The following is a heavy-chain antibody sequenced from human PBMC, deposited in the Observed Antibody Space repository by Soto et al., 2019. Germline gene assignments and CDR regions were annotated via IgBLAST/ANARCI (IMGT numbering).Heavy chain of an antibody. J-gene: IGHJ3*02. CDR3: ARDLEGGSGASVVAATWYDAFDI. Sequence: ASVKVSCKASGYTFTSYAMHWVRQAPGQRLEWMGWINAGNGNTKYSQKFQGRVTFTRDKSANTAYMELSSLRSEDTAVYYCARDLEGGSGASVVAATWYDAFDIWGQGTMVTVSS. CDR2: INAGNGNT. CDR1: GYTFTSYA. V-gene: IGHV1-3*01. D-gene: IGHD2-15*01.